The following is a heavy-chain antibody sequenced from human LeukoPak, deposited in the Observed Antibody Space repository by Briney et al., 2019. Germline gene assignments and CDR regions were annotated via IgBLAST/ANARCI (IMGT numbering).Heavy chain of an antibody. Sequence: GGSLRLSCAASGFTFSTYSMNWVRQAPGKGLEWVSSISGSSTYIFYADSVKGRFTISRDNAKNSLYLQLNSLRAEDTSVYYCARDSTYWYDSGSSGPHYFDYWGQGTLVTVSS. D-gene: IGHD3-10*01. CDR3: ARDSTYWYDSGSSGPHYFDY. CDR1: GFTFSTYS. CDR2: ISGSSTYI. J-gene: IGHJ4*02. V-gene: IGHV3-21*01.